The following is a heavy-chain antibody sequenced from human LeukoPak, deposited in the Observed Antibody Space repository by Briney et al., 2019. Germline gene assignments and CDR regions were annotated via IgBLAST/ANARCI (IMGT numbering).Heavy chain of an antibody. CDR2: INSDGSST. D-gene: IGHD2-2*02. J-gene: IGHJ4*02. CDR3: ARESEYQLLYEFDY. Sequence: GGSLRLSCAASGFTFSSYWMHWFRQAPVKGLVWVSRINSDGSSTSYADSVKGRFTISRDNAKNTLYLQMNSLRAEDTAVYYCARESEYQLLYEFDYWGQGTLVTVSS. CDR1: GFTFSSYW. V-gene: IGHV3-74*01.